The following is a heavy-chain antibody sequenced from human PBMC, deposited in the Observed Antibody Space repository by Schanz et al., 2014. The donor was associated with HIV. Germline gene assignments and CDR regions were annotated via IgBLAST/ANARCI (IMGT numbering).Heavy chain of an antibody. D-gene: IGHD6-19*01. CDR1: TFTFNNYD. CDR2: ISGSGGST. V-gene: IGHV3-23*04. J-gene: IGHJ4*02. Sequence: VQLVESGGGVVQPGKSLRLSCAASTFTFNNYDMGWVRQAPGKGLEWVSAISGSGGSTYYADSVKGRFTISRDNSKNTMYLQMNSLRAEDTAIYYCAKTSYGWYFDYWGQGTLVTVSS. CDR3: AKTSYGWYFDY.